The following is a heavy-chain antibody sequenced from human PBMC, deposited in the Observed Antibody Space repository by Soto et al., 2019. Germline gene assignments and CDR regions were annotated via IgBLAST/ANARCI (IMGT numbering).Heavy chain of an antibody. CDR1: GYTFTSYG. J-gene: IGHJ4*02. D-gene: IGHD6-13*01. Sequence: ASGKVTCKASGYTFTSYGISWVRQAPGQGIEWMGWISAYNGNTNYAQKLQGRVNMTKDTPPSTGYMELRRLRSDDAAVYHCAREGLNTSSWSIDYREKGSLVTVFS. CDR3: AREGLNTSSWSIDY. CDR2: ISAYNGNT. V-gene: IGHV1-18*04.